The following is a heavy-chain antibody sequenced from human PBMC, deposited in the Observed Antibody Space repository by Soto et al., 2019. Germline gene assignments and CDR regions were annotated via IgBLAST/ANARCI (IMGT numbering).Heavy chain of an antibody. CDR3: ARNMVATIQYYYGMGV. CDR1: GFTVSSNY. V-gene: IGHV3-53*01. CDR2: IYSGGST. Sequence: GGSLRLSCAASGFTVSSNYMSWVRQAPGKGLEWVSVIYSGGSTYYADSVKGRFTISRDNSKNTLYLQMNSLRAEDTAVYYCARNMVATIQYYYGMGVWGQGTTVTVSS. J-gene: IGHJ6*02. D-gene: IGHD5-12*01.